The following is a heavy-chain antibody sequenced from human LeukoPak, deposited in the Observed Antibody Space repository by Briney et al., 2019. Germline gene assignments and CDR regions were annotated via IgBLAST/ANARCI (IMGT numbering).Heavy chain of an antibody. D-gene: IGHD3-22*01. Sequence: GGSLRLSCAASGFTFSSYAMSWVRQAPGKGLEWVSAISGSGGSTYYADSVKGRFTVSRDNSKNTLYLQMNSLRAEDTAVYYCARPQSSSGYYWPFDDWGQGTLVTVSS. J-gene: IGHJ4*02. CDR2: ISGSGGST. V-gene: IGHV3-23*01. CDR1: GFTFSSYA. CDR3: ARPQSSSGYYWPFDD.